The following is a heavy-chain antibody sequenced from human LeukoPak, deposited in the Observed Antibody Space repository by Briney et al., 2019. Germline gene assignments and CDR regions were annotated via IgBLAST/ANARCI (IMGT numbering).Heavy chain of an antibody. D-gene: IGHD2-15*01. CDR3: AKEAGYCSGGSCFDAFDI. V-gene: IGHV3-7*01. CDR1: GFTFSSYW. Sequence: GGSLRLSCAASGFTFSSYWMSWVRQAPGKGLEWVANIKQDGSEKYYVDSVKGRFTISRDNSKNTLYLQMNSLRAEDTAVYYCAKEAGYCSGGSCFDAFDIWGQGTMVTVSS. CDR2: IKQDGSEK. J-gene: IGHJ3*02.